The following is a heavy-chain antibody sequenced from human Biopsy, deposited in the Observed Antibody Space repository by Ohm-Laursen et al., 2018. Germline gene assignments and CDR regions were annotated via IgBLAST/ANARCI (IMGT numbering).Heavy chain of an antibody. V-gene: IGHV1-46*01. CDR3: ARNTGWYGDLYYFDY. Sequence: ASVKVSCKASGGTFINYAISWVRQAPGQGLEWMGMINPSGSTTSYPQIFQGRVTMTRDTSKSTVYMELSSLRSADTAVYFCARNTGWYGDLYYFDYWGQGTLVTVSS. CDR1: GGTFINYA. J-gene: IGHJ4*02. D-gene: IGHD6-19*01. CDR2: INPSGSTT.